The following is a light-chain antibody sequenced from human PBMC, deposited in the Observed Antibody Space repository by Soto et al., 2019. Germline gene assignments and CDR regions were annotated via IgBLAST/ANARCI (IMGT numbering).Light chain of an antibody. J-gene: IGKJ5*01. V-gene: IGKV3-15*01. CDR3: QLYGISPQ. CDR2: GAS. CDR1: QSVSSN. Sequence: EIVMTQSPATLSVSPGERATLSCRASQSVSSNLAWYKQKPGQAPRLLIYGASTRATGIPARFSGSGSGPDFTLTINRLEPEDFAVYYCQLYGISPQFGQGTRLEIK.